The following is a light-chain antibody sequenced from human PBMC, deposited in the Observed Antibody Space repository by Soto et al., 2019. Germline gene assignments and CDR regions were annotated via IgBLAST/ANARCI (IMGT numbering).Light chain of an antibody. Sequence: EIVLTQSPATLSLSPGERATLSCRASQSVSSYLAWYQQKPGQAPRLLIYDASNRATCIPARFSGSGSGTDVTLTISNLESEDFEVYYCQQRSNWPWTFGQGTKVEIK. V-gene: IGKV3-11*01. J-gene: IGKJ1*01. CDR2: DAS. CDR1: QSVSSY. CDR3: QQRSNWPWT.